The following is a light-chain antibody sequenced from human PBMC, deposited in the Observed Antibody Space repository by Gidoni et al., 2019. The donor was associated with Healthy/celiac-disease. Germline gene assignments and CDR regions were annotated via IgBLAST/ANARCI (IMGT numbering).Light chain of an antibody. J-gene: IGKJ4*01. CDR2: DAS. V-gene: IGKV3-11*01. CDR3: QQRSNWPPALT. CDR1: QSVSSY. Sequence: EIVLTQSPATLSLSPGERANLSCRASQSVSSYLAWYQQKPGQAPRLLIYDASNRATGIPARFSGSGSGTDFTLTISSLEPEDFAVYYCQQRSNWPPALTFGGGTKVEIK.